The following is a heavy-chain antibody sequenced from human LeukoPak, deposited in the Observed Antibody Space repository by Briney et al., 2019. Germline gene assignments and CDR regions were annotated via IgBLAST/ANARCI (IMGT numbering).Heavy chain of an antibody. CDR1: GGSISSYY. D-gene: IGHD3-10*01. J-gene: IGHJ4*02. CDR3: ARVKVDSMVRYYFDY. CDR2: IYYGGST. Sequence: SETLSLTCTVSGGSISSYYWSWLRQPPGKGLEWLGYIYYGGSTNYNPSLKSRVTISVDTSKNQFSLKLSSVTAADTAVYYCARVKVDSMVRYYFDYWGQGTLVTVSS. V-gene: IGHV4-59*01.